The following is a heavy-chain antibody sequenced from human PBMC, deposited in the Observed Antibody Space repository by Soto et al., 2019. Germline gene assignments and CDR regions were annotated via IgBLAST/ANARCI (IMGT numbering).Heavy chain of an antibody. J-gene: IGHJ6*02. V-gene: IGHV1-46*01. CDR1: GYTFTSYY. Sequence: ASVKVSCKASGYTFTSYYMHWVRQAPGQGLEWMGIINPSGGSTSYAQKFQGRVTMTRDTSTSTVYMELSSLRSEDTAVYYCASRRLWSGYTYYYGMDVWGQGTTVTAP. D-gene: IGHD3-3*01. CDR3: ASRRLWSGYTYYYGMDV. CDR2: INPSGGST.